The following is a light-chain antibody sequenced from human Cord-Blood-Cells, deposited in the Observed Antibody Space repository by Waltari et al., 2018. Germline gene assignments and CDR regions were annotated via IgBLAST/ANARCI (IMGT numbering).Light chain of an antibody. J-gene: IGLJ1*01. V-gene: IGLV1-40*01. CDR1: SSHIGAGYD. CDR3: QSYDSSLSGYV. CDR2: GNS. Sequence: QSVLTQPPSVSGAPGQRVTISCTGRSSHIGAGYDVPWYQQLPGTAPKLLIYGNSNRPSGVPDRFSGSKSGTSASLAITGLQAEDEADYYCQSYDSSLSGYVFGTGTKVTVL.